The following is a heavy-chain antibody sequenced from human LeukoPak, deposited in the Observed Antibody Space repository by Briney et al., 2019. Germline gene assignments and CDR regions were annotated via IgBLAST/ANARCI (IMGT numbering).Heavy chain of an antibody. CDR3: ARDAPRVTGTTDY. CDR2: ISSSSSYI. D-gene: IGHD1-7*01. V-gene: IGHV3-21*01. J-gene: IGHJ4*02. Sequence: GGSLRLSCAASGCTFSSYTMNWVRQAPGKGLEWVSSISSSSSYIYYADSVKGRFTISRDNAKNSLYLQMNSLRAEDTAVYYCARDAPRVTGTTDYWGQGTLVTVSS. CDR1: GCTFSSYT.